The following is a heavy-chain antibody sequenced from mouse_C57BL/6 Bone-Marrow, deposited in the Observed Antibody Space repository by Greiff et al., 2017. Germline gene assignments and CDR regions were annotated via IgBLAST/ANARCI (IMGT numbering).Heavy chain of an antibody. CDR2: IVPSDSFP. Sequence: VQLQQPGAELVMPGASVKLSCKASGYTFTSYWMHWVKQRPGQGLEWIGEIVPSDSFPNYKQKFKGKSTLHVDKSSSTAYMQLGSLTSEDAAVCYCARGGWLRFAYWGQGTLVTVSA. CDR3: ARGGWLRFAY. D-gene: IGHD2-3*01. CDR1: GYTFTSYW. J-gene: IGHJ3*01. V-gene: IGHV1-69*01.